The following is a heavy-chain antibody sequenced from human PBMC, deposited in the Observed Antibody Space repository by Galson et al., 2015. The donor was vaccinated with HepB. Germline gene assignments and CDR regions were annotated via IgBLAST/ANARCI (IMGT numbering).Heavy chain of an antibody. J-gene: IGHJ4*02. Sequence: PALVKPTQTLTLTCTFSGFSLSTSGVGVGWIRQPPGKALEWLALIYWDDDKRYSPSLKSRLTITKDTSKNQVVLTMTNMDPVDTATYYCAHLNSGYYYGSGSYYNPFDYWGQGTLVTVSS. V-gene: IGHV2-5*02. CDR1: GFSLSTSGVG. CDR2: IYWDDDK. D-gene: IGHD3-10*01. CDR3: AHLNSGYYYGSGSYYNPFDY.